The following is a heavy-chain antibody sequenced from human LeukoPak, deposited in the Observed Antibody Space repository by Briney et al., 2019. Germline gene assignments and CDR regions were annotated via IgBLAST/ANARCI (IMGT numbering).Heavy chain of an antibody. CDR2: IWHDGSRT. D-gene: IGHD3-3*01. V-gene: IGHV3-33*01. CDR1: GFTFDKYG. Sequence: GGSLRLSCATSGFTFDKYGIHWVRQAPGKGLEWVAVIWHDGSRTHYADSVKGRFTISRDNSKNTLYLQMNSLRAEDTAVYYCADNRGASIFGVVSDAFDIWGQGTMVTVSS. J-gene: IGHJ3*02. CDR3: ADNRGASIFGVVSDAFDI.